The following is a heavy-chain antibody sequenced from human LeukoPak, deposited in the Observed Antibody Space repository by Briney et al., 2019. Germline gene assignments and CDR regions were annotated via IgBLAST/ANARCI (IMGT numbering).Heavy chain of an antibody. CDR1: GFTFSSYA. V-gene: IGHV3-23*01. J-gene: IGHJ4*02. D-gene: IGHD3-16*02. CDR2: ISGSGGST. Sequence: PGGSLRLSCAASGFTFSSYAMSWVRQAPGKGLEWVSAISGSGGSTYYADSVKGRFTISRDNSKNTLYLQMNSLRAENTAVYYCAKVRKNDYVWGSYRVFDYWGQGTLVTVSS. CDR3: AKVRKNDYVWGSYRVFDY.